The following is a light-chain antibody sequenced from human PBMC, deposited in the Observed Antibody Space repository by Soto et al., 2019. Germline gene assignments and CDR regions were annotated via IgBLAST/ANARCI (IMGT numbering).Light chain of an antibody. CDR1: QSVSRN. V-gene: IGKV3-15*01. CDR2: HAS. J-gene: IGKJ3*01. CDR3: QQFYTWPLT. Sequence: DIVMTQSPATLSVSPGEGATLSCRASQSVSRNLAWYQQKPGQPPRLVLYHASTRATGIPDRFSGSGSGTEFTLTIASLQSEDFAVYYCQQFYTWPLTFGPGTKVDIK.